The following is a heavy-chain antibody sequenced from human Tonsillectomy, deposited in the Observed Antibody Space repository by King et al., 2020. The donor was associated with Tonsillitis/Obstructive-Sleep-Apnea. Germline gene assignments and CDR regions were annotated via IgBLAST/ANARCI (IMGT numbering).Heavy chain of an antibody. V-gene: IGHV1-18*01. CDR3: ARGSGDEGYYYYMDV. D-gene: IGHD3-10*01. CDR1: GYTFTSYG. Sequence: VQLVESGAEVKKPGASVKVSCKASGYTFTSYGISWVRQAPGQGLEGMGWISVYNGNTNYAQKLQGRVTMTTDTTTSTAYMELRSLTSDDTAVYYCARGSGDEGYYYYMDVWGKGTTVTVAS. J-gene: IGHJ6*03. CDR2: ISVYNGNT.